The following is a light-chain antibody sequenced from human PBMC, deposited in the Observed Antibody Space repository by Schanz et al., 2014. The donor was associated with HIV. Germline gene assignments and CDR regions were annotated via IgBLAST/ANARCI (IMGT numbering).Light chain of an antibody. J-gene: IGLJ2*01. V-gene: IGLV1-40*01. CDR3: ATWDISLNGPV. Sequence: QSVLTQPPSVSGAPGQRVTISCTGSRSNIGAGYDVPWYQQLPGTAPKLLIYGNTNRPSGVPDRFSGSKSGTSASLVISGLQSEDEADYYCATWDISLNGPVFGGGTKLTVL. CDR1: RSNIGAGYD. CDR2: GNT.